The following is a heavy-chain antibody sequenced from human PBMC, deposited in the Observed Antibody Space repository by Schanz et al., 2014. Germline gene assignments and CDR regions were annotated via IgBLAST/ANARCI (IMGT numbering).Heavy chain of an antibody. CDR2: IWYDGSNK. Sequence: VHLVESGGGLVKRGGSLRLSCAASGFTLSSYSMNWVRQAPGKGLEWVAFIWYDGSNKYYADSVKGRFTISRDNSKNTLYLQMNSLRAEDTSVYYCAKDSTRSDIVLVPAAIDYWGQGTLVTVSS. V-gene: IGHV3-30*02. J-gene: IGHJ4*02. CDR1: GFTLSSYS. D-gene: IGHD2-2*01. CDR3: AKDSTRSDIVLVPAAIDY.